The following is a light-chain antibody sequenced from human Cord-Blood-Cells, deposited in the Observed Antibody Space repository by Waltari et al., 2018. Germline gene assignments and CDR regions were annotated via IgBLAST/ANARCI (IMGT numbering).Light chain of an antibody. J-gene: IGKJ2*01. Sequence: DIVLTQSPATLSLSLGERATLSCRASPSVSSYLAWYPQKPGQAPRLLIYDASNRATGIPARFSGSGSGTDFTLTISSLEPEDFAVYYCQQRSNWPPMYTFGQGTKLEIK. V-gene: IGKV3-11*01. CDR3: QQRSNWPPMYT. CDR1: PSVSSY. CDR2: DAS.